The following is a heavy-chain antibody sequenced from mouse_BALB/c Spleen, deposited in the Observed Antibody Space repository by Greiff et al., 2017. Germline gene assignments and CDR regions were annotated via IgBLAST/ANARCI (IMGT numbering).Heavy chain of an antibody. V-gene: IGHV2-6-4*01. CDR2: IWGGGGT. D-gene: IGHD2-4*01. CDR1: GFSLSRYS. Sequence: QVQLQQSGPGLVAPSQSLSITCTVSGFSLSRYSVHWVRQPPGKGLEWLGMIWGGGGTDYNSTHKSRLSVSKDNSKCQVFSKMNSLQTDDTAMYYCASYDYDDYAMDYWGQGTSVTVSA. J-gene: IGHJ4*01. CDR3: ASYDYDDYAMDY.